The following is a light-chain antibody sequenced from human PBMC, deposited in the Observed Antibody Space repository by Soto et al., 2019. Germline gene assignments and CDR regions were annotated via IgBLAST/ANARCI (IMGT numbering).Light chain of an antibody. V-gene: IGKV1-39*01. CDR1: QSISTY. J-gene: IGKJ2*01. CDR2: AAS. Sequence: DIQMTQSPSSLSASVGDRVTITCRASQSISTYLNWYQHKPGKAPKLLIYAASSLQSGVPSRFSGSGSGTDFTLTISSLQPEDFATYYCQQSYSSPYTFGQGTKLDIK. CDR3: QQSYSSPYT.